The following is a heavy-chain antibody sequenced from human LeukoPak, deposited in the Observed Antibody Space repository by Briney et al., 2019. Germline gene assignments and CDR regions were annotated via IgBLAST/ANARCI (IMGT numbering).Heavy chain of an antibody. D-gene: IGHD1-20*01. Sequence: PLETLSLTCTVSGGSNYWSWIRQAPGKGFEWIASIHYSGSPHYNPSLKSRVTISIDTSKNQLSLRLNSVTAADTAVYYCARHSNWNAGIDWFDPWGQGTQVTVSS. V-gene: IGHV4-59*08. CDR2: IHYSGSP. J-gene: IGHJ5*02. CDR1: GGSNY. CDR3: ARHSNWNAGIDWFDP.